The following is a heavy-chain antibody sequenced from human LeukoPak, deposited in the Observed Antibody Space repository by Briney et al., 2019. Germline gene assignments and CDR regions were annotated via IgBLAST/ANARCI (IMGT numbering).Heavy chain of an antibody. V-gene: IGHV3-48*01. J-gene: IGHJ4*02. CDR2: ISGSGSTT. CDR3: ARGFSISWYQDY. CDR1: GFTLSSYS. Sequence: PGGSLRLSCVGSGFTLSSYSMNWVRQAPGKGLEWIAYISGSGSTTYYADSVMGRYTISRDNAKTSLYLQMNSLRVEDTAVYYCARGFSISWYQDYWGQGTLVTVSA. D-gene: IGHD6-13*01.